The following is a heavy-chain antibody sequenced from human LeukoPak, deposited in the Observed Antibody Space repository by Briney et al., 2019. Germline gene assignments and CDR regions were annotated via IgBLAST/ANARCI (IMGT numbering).Heavy chain of an antibody. J-gene: IGHJ4*02. CDR2: ISYDGSNK. V-gene: IGHV3-30*03. D-gene: IGHD1-26*01. Sequence: GGSLRLSCAASGFTFSGFGMHWVRQAPGKGLEWVAVISYDGSNKYYADSVKGRFTISRDNSKNTLYLQMNSLRAEDTAVYYCASGIVGATPWDYWGQGTLVTVSS. CDR1: GFTFSGFG. CDR3: ASGIVGATPWDY.